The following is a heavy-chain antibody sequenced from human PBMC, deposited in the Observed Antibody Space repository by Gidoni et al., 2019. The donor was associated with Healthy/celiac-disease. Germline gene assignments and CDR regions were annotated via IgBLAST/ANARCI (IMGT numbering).Heavy chain of an antibody. D-gene: IGHD3-10*01. CDR3: ARDSYYYLDY. CDR2: ISYDGSNK. J-gene: IGHJ4*02. V-gene: IGHV3-30-3*01. Sequence: QVQLVESGGGVVQPGRSLRLSCAASGFTFSSYAMHWVRQAPGKGLEWVAVISYDGSNKYYADSVKGRFTISRDNSKNTLYLQMNSLRAEDTAVYYCARDSYYYLDYWGQGTLVTVSS. CDR1: GFTFSSYA.